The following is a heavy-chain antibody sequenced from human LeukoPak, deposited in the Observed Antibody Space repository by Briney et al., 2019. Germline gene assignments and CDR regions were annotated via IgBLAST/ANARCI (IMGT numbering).Heavy chain of an antibody. CDR1: GFTFSRFD. J-gene: IGHJ4*02. Sequence: GRSLRLSCAASGFTFSRFDMHWVRQAPGKGLEWVAVISYDGSKKYYANSVKGRVTISRDNSKNTLYLQMNSLRAEDTAVYYWAEVSLGAFDHWGQGTLVTISS. V-gene: IGHV3-30*18. CDR2: ISYDGSKK. CDR3: AEVSLGAFDH.